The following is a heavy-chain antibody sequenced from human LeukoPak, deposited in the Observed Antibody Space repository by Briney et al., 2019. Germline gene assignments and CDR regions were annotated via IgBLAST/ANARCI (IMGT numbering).Heavy chain of an antibody. CDR3: AREDTMVRGVFDY. V-gene: IGHV3-21*01. CDR2: ISCSSSYI. Sequence: GGSLRLSCAASGFTFSNYSMNWVRQAPGKGLEWVSSISCSSSYIYYADSVKGRFTISRDNAKNSLYLQMNSLRAEDTAVYYCAREDTMVRGVFDYWGQGTLVTVSS. CDR1: GFTFSNYS. D-gene: IGHD3-10*01. J-gene: IGHJ4*02.